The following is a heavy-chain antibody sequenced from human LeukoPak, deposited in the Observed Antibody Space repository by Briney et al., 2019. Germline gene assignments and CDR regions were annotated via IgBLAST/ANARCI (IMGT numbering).Heavy chain of an antibody. V-gene: IGHV3-23*01. D-gene: IGHD3-10*01. CDR2: ISGSGGST. CDR3: AKDAYVSGRPLHTFDV. CDR1: GFSFSSYA. J-gene: IGHJ3*01. Sequence: GGSLRLSCAASGFSFSSYAMNWVRQAPGKGLEWVSTISGSGGSTYFADSVKGRFTISRDNSKNTLNLQMNSLRAEDTAIYYCAKDAYVSGRPLHTFDVWGQGTMVTVSS.